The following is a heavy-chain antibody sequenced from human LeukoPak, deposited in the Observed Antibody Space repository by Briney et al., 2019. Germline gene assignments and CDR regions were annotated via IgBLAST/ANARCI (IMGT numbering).Heavy chain of an antibody. CDR3: ARDPCSSTSCYAGWFDP. CDR1: GFTFSSYS. D-gene: IGHD2-2*01. Sequence: GGSLRLSCAASGFTFSSYSMNWVRQAPGKGPEWVSYISSSSSTIYYADSVKGRFTISRDNAKNSLYLQMNSLRAEDTAVYYCARDPCSSTSCYAGWFDPWGQGTLVTVSS. CDR2: ISSSSSTI. J-gene: IGHJ5*02. V-gene: IGHV3-48*01.